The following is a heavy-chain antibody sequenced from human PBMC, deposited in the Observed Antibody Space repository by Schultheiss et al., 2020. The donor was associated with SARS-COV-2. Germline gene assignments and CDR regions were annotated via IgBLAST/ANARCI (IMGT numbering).Heavy chain of an antibody. J-gene: IGHJ6*02. CDR3: ARAGVVHSSSWYSQHLYGMDV. Sequence: GSLRLSCAVSGGTISSSNWWSWVRQPPKKGMEWIGEIYHSGGANYNPSHKGRVTITVDTSKNQFFLKLSSVTAGVTAVYYYARAGVVHSSSWYSQHLYGMDVWGQGTTVTVSS. CDR2: IYHSGGA. D-gene: IGHD6-13*01. CDR1: GGTISSSNW. V-gene: IGHV4-4*02.